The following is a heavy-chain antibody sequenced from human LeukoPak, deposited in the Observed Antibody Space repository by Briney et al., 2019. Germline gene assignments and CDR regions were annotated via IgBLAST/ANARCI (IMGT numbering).Heavy chain of an antibody. V-gene: IGHV3-74*01. CDR2: INEDGSTI. D-gene: IGHD1-26*01. J-gene: IGHJ4*02. CDR3: VKDFVGADEF. Sequence: PGGSLRLSCAASGFTFSSYWMSWVRQAPGKGLVWVSRINEDGSTINYADSVRGRFTISRDIAKNTLYLQMNSLRPEDTAVYYCVKDFVGADEFWGQGTLVTVSS. CDR1: GFTFSSYW.